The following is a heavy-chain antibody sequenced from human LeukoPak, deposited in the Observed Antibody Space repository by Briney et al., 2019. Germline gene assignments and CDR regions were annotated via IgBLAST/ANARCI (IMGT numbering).Heavy chain of an antibody. J-gene: IGHJ4*02. CDR1: GFPFSYFG. CDR3: AKELEGGYSYTPPDY. D-gene: IGHD5-18*01. CDR2: IRFDGNDK. V-gene: IGHV3-30*02. Sequence: GGSLRLSCAASGFPFSYFGMHWVRQAPGKGLEWVAFIRFDGNDKFYADSVKGRFTISKDTSRNTLYLQMNSLRAEDTAVYYCAKELEGGYSYTPPDYWGQGTLVTVSS.